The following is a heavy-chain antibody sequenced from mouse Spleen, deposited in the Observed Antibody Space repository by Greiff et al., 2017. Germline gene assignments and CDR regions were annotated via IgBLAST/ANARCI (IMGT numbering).Heavy chain of an antibody. D-gene: IGHD2-1*01. CDR2: IYPGDGDT. V-gene: IGHV1-80*01. CDR1: GYAFSSYW. J-gene: IGHJ2*01. Sequence: VKLVESGAELVKPGASVKISCKASGYAFSSYWMNWVKQRPGKGLEWIGQIYPGDGDTNYNGKFKGKATLTADKSSSTAYMQLSSLTSEDSAVYFCARWDYGNLDYWGQGTTLTVSS. CDR3: ARWDYGNLDY.